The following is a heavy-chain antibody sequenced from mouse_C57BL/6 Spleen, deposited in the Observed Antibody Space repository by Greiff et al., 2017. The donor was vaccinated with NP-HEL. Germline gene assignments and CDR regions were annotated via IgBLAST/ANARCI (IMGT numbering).Heavy chain of an antibody. J-gene: IGHJ2*01. D-gene: IGHD4-1*01. CDR1: GFTFSSYA. CDR2: ISDGGSYI. CDR3: ARHETGCNFDY. V-gene: IGHV5-4*03. Sequence: DVKLVESGGGLVKPGGSLKLSCAASGFTFSSYAMSWVRQTPDKRLEWVASISDGGSYIYSPDTVKGRFTISRDNAKNNLYLQMSHLKSEDTAKYYCARHETGCNFDYWGQGTTLTVSS.